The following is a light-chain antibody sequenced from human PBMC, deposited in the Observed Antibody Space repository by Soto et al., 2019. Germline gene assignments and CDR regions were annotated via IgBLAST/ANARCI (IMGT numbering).Light chain of an antibody. CDR3: QQRSNWPPGHP. J-gene: IGKJ2*01. Sequence: EIVLTQSPATLSLSPGERATLSCRASQSVSSYLAWYQQKPGQAPRLLIYDASNRATGIPARFSGSGSGTDFTLTISGLEPEYFAVYYGQQRSNWPPGHPFGQGTKLEIK. CDR2: DAS. V-gene: IGKV3-11*01. CDR1: QSVSSY.